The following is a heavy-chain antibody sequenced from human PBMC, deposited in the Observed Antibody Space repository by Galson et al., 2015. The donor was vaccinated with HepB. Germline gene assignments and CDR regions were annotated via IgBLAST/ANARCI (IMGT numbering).Heavy chain of an antibody. Sequence: SLRLSCATSGFAFSDYYMNWIRQAPGRGLEWISYISGSSTVTYYPDSVKGRFTVSRDNARQVVYLEMKNLRVEDTALYYCARDFNYGSSRQGFPDYWGQGTLVTVSS. J-gene: IGHJ4*02. D-gene: IGHD3-22*01. CDR1: GFAFSDYY. CDR3: ARDFNYGSSRQGFPDY. V-gene: IGHV3-11*01. CDR2: ISGSSTVT.